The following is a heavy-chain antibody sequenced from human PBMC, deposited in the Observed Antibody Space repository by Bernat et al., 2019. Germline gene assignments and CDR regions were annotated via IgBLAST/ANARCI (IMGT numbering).Heavy chain of an antibody. CDR1: GGSISSYY. CDR2: IYYSGST. D-gene: IGHD3-22*01. Sequence: QVQLQESGPGLVKPSETLSLTCTVSGGSISSYYWSWIRQPPGKGLEWIGYIYYSGSTNYNPSLKSRVTISVDTSKNQFSLELSSVTAADTAVYYWARHLNPRASGYYYGNLYDYWGQGTLVTVSS. V-gene: IGHV4-59*08. CDR3: ARHLNPRASGYYYGNLYDY. J-gene: IGHJ4*02.